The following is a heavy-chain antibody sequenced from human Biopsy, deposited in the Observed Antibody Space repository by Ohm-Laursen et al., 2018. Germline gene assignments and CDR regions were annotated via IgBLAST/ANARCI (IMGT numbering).Heavy chain of an antibody. CDR2: NIPILGTG. CDR3: ATKLTGYFHH. CDR1: GGTFSNYG. D-gene: IGHD3-9*01. Sequence: SPVKVSCKAPGGTFSNYGVNWVRQAPGQGLEWLGGNIPILGTGNYAQKFQDRVTVAADTSTSTATMELRSLRSDDTAVYYCATKLTGYFHHWGQGTLVIVSS. J-gene: IGHJ1*01. V-gene: IGHV1-69*06.